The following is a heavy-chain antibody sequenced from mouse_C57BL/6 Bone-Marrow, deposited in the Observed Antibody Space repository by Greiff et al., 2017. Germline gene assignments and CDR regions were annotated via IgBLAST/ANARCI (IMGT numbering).Heavy chain of an antibody. V-gene: IGHV1-72*01. Sequence: QVQLQQPGAEFVKPGASVKLSCKASGYTFTSYWMHWVKQRPGRGLEWIGSIDPNSGGTKYNEKFKSKATLTVDNPASTAYMQLSSLTSEDSAVYYCARGTWFAYWGQGTLVTVSA. CDR2: IDPNSGGT. CDR1: GYTFTSYW. CDR3: ARGTWFAY. J-gene: IGHJ3*01.